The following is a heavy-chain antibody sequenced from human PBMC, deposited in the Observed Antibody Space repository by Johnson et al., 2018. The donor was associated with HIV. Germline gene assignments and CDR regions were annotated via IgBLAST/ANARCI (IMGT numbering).Heavy chain of an antibody. J-gene: IGHJ3*02. V-gene: IGHV3-11*04. CDR2: ISSSGSTI. Sequence: QVQLVESGGGLVQPGGSLRLSSAASGFIVSNNYMSWVRQAPGKGLEWVSYISSSGSTIYYADSVKGRFTISRDNSKNTLHLQMNSLRAEDTAVYYCAKGTHYSDSSGYWSNDAFDIWGQGTRVTVSS. D-gene: IGHD3-22*01. CDR1: GFIVSNNY. CDR3: AKGTHYSDSSGYWSNDAFDI.